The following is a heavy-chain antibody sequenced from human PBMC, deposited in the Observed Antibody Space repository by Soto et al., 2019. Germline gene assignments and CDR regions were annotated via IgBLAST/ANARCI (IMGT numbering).Heavy chain of an antibody. V-gene: IGHV3-15*06. CDR2: IRSQKDGGAT. J-gene: IGHJ5*02. D-gene: IGHD3-10*01. CDR1: GFTVKDAW. Sequence: EIQLVESGGGVVKPGESLTLSCAASGFTVKDAWMHWVRQAPGKGLEWVGLIRSQKDGGATHYAAPVRDRFTISRDDSRNTLYLRINSLKIEDTAVYYCTQLYRDAPWGQGTLVTVSS. CDR3: TQLYRDAP.